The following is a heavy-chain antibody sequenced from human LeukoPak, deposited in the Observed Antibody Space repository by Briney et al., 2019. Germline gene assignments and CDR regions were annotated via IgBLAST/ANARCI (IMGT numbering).Heavy chain of an antibody. V-gene: IGHV3-23*01. CDR1: GFTFSNYP. Sequence: GGSLRLSCAASGFTFSNYPMSWVRQAPGKGLVWVSVISGSGGSTYYADSVKGRFTISRDNSKNTLYLQMNSLRAEDTAVYYCAKLGDDSSGYRFDYWGQGTLVTVSS. D-gene: IGHD3-22*01. CDR3: AKLGDDSSGYRFDY. CDR2: ISGSGGST. J-gene: IGHJ4*02.